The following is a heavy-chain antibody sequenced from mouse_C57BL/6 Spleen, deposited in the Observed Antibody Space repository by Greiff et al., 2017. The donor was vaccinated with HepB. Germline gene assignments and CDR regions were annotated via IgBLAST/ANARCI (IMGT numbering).Heavy chain of an antibody. D-gene: IGHD2-1*01. CDR3: AKRCNYYVYAMDY. J-gene: IGHJ4*01. CDR2: IHPNSGST. V-gene: IGHV1-64*01. Sequence: VQLQQPGAELVKPGASVKLSCKASGYTFTSYWMHWVKQRPGQGLEWIGMIHPNSGSTNYNEKFKSKATLTVDKSSSTAYMQLSSLTSEDSAVYYCAKRCNYYVYAMDYWGQGTSVTVSS. CDR1: GYTFTSYW.